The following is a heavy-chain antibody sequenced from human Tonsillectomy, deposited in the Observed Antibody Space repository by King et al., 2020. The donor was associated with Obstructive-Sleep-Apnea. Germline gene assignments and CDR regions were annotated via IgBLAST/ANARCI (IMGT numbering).Heavy chain of an antibody. CDR2: FYYSGST. Sequence: VQLQESGPGLVKPSETLSLTCTVSGDSISSYYWSWIRQPPGKGLEWIGYFYYSGSTNYNPSLKSRVTISVDTSTNQFSLKLSSVTAADTAVYYCARQGYYGSGRYFDLWGRGTLVTVSS. J-gene: IGHJ2*01. D-gene: IGHD3-10*01. CDR3: ARQGYYGSGRYFDL. V-gene: IGHV4-59*08. CDR1: GDSISSYY.